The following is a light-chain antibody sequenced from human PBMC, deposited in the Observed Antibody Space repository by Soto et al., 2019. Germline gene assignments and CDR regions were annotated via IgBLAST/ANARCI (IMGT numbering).Light chain of an antibody. CDR3: QVWDSSTDHPGVV. Sequence: SYELTQPPSVSVAPGQTARITCGGNNIGSKSVHWSQRKPGQAPVLVVYDGSDRPSGIPERFSGSNSGNTATLTISRVEAGDEADYHCQVWDSSTDHPGVVFGGGTKLTVL. CDR1: NIGSKS. CDR2: DGS. V-gene: IGLV3-21*02. J-gene: IGLJ2*01.